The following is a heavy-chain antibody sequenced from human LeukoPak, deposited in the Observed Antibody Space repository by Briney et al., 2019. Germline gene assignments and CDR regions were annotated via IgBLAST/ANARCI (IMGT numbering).Heavy chain of an antibody. D-gene: IGHD4-17*01. Sequence: GGSLRLSCAASGFTFSSYPMHWVRQAPGKGLEGVSLISYDGSNKYYADSVKGRFTISRDNSKNMFYVQINSLRPEDTAVYFCARGFPYDDTTEGYYYLMDVWGQGTTVTVSS. J-gene: IGHJ6*02. CDR1: GFTFSSYP. V-gene: IGHV3-30-3*01. CDR3: ARGFPYDDTTEGYYYLMDV. CDR2: ISYDGSNK.